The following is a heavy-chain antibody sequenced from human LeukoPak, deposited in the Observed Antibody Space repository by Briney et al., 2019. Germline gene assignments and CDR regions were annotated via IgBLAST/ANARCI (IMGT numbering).Heavy chain of an antibody. CDR1: GSSISTTSSY. Sequence: PSETLSLTCTVSGSSISTTSSYWGWIRQPPGKGLEWVGNIYYSGSTFNNPSLKSRVTISVDTSKNQFSLTLSSVTAADTAVYYCARFFSGSFYYWGQGTLATVSS. J-gene: IGHJ4*02. CDR2: IYYSGST. V-gene: IGHV4-39*01. D-gene: IGHD1-26*01. CDR3: ARFFSGSFYY.